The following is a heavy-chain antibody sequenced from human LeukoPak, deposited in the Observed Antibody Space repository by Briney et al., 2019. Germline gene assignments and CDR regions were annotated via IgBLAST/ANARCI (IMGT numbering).Heavy chain of an antibody. V-gene: IGHV3-21*01. CDR3: ARPYCSSTSCHDYYYYMDV. CDR2: ISSSSSYI. CDR1: GFTFSSYS. Sequence: GGPLRLSCAASGFTFSSYSMNWVRQAPGKGLEWVSSISSSSSYIYYADSVKGRFTISRDNAKNSLYLQMNSLRAEDTAVYYCARPYCSSTSCHDYYYYMDVWGKGTTVTVSS. J-gene: IGHJ6*03. D-gene: IGHD2-2*01.